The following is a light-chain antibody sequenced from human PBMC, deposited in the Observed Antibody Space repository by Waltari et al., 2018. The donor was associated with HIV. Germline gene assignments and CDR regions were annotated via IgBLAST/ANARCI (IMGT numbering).Light chain of an antibody. CDR3: QTWGAGTVV. Sequence: QLVLTQSPSASASLGASVKLTCPLSSAHSTYAIAWHQQQPDQAPHYLMKLNSDGSHRKGDGIPDRFAGSASGAERYLTISNVQSEDEGIYYCQTWGAGTVVFGGGTKLSVL. CDR2: LNSDGSH. J-gene: IGLJ2*01. CDR1: SAHSTYA. V-gene: IGLV4-69*01.